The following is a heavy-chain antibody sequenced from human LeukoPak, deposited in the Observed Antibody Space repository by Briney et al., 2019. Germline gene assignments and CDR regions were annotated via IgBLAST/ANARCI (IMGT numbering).Heavy chain of an antibody. CDR2: INPNSGDT. J-gene: IGHJ4*02. D-gene: IGHD1/OR15-1a*01. Sequence: ASVRVSCKTSGYSFTAYYIHWVRRAPGQGLQWMGWINPNSGDTNYAQKFQGRVTMTRDSSITTAHMELSRLKSDDTAVFYCARGAVIRTEGYYFDYWGQGALVTVSS. CDR3: ARGAVIRTEGYYFDY. V-gene: IGHV1-2*02. CDR1: GYSFTAYY.